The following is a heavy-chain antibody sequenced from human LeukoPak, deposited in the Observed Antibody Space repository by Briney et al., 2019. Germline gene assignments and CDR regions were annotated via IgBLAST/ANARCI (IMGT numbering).Heavy chain of an antibody. CDR1: GGTFSSYA. CDR3: ARGGGWLQFHQLDY. J-gene: IGHJ4*02. Sequence: EASVKVSCKASGGTFSSYAISWVRQAPGQGLEWMGGIIPIFGTANYAQKFQGRVTITADESTSTAYMELSSLRSEDTAVYYCARGGGWLQFHQLDYWGQGTLVTVSS. V-gene: IGHV1-69*13. D-gene: IGHD5-24*01. CDR2: IIPIFGTA.